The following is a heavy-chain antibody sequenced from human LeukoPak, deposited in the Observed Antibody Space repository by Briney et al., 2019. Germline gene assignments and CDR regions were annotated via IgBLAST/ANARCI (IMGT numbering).Heavy chain of an antibody. CDR1: GFTFSSYW. V-gene: IGHV3-74*01. D-gene: IGHD3-22*01. CDR3: AKKWSGDYDSSGINDAFDI. Sequence: GGSLRLSCAASGFTFSSYWMHWVRQAPGKGLVWVSRINSDGSSTSYADSVKGRFTISRDNSKNTLYLQMNSLRTEDTAVYYCAKKWSGDYDSSGINDAFDIWGQGTVVTVSS. CDR2: INSDGSST. J-gene: IGHJ3*02.